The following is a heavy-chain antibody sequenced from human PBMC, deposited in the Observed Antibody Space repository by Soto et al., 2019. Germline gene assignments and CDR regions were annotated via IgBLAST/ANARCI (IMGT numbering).Heavy chain of an antibody. CDR3: ARAYGGSCIDS. D-gene: IGHD6-13*01. CDR1: GYSFTSYY. CDR2: INPSDGTT. V-gene: IGHV1-46*01. J-gene: IGHJ4*02. Sequence: QVQLVQSGAEVKKPGASVMVSCRASGYSFTSYYMHWVRQAPGQGLEWLGTINPSDGTTSNAQMFPGXXTXTXXTSTTTVYMELSRLKSEDTAVDYCARAYGGSCIDSWGQGTLVTVSS.